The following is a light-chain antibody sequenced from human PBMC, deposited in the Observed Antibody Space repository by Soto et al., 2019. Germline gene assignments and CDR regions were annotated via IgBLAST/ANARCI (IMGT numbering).Light chain of an antibody. CDR1: QSISSY. V-gene: IGKV1-39*01. Sequence: DIQMTQSPSSLSASVGDRVTISCRASQSISSYFNWYQQKPGKVPKLLIYATSSLQSGVPSRFSGSGSGTDFTLIISNLQPEDSATYYWQRSYYSWTFGQGTKVDIK. J-gene: IGKJ1*01. CDR3: QRSYYSWT. CDR2: ATS.